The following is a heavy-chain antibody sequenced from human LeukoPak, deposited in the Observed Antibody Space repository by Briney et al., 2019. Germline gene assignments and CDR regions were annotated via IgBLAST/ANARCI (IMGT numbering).Heavy chain of an antibody. CDR2: ISSSSSTI. Sequence: GGSLRLSCAASGFTFSSYSMNWVRQAPGKGLEWVSYISSSSSTIYYADSVKGRFTISRDNAKNSLYLQMNSLRAEDTAVYYCARREVDDYGDWFDPWGQESLVTVSS. CDR3: ARREVDDYGDWFDP. CDR1: GFTFSSYS. D-gene: IGHD4-17*01. V-gene: IGHV3-48*01. J-gene: IGHJ5*02.